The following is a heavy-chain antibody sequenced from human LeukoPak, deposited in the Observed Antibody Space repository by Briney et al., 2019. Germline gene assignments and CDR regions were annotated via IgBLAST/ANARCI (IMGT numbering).Heavy chain of an antibody. CDR3: VRDNAAADGALDY. CDR1: GFTFSSHG. V-gene: IGHV3-33*01. CDR2: IWYDGSHR. D-gene: IGHD5-24*01. Sequence: QPGRSLRLSCVASGFTFSSHGMHWVRQAPGKGPEWVAVIWYDGSHRYYPDSVKGRFTISRDNSKNTLFLQMDSLRVDDTAVYYCVRDNAAADGALDYWGQGSLVTVSS. J-gene: IGHJ4*02.